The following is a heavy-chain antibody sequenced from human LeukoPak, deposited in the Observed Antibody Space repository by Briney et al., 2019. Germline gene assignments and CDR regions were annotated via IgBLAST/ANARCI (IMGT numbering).Heavy chain of an antibody. V-gene: IGHV1-8*01. CDR3: ARRRGRAPFLFDY. CDR2: MNPNSGNT. D-gene: IGHD3-16*01. CDR1: GYTFTSYE. J-gene: IGHJ4*02. Sequence: GATVEVSCKASGYTFTSYEINWVRQATGQGLEWMGWMNPNSGNTGYAQKFQGRVTMTRNTSISTAYMELSSLRSEDTAVYYCARRRGRAPFLFDYWGQGTLVTVSS.